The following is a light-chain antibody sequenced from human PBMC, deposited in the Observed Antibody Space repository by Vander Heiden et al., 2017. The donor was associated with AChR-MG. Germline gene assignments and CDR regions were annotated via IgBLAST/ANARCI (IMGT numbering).Light chain of an antibody. V-gene: IGLV1-40*01. CDR1: VGPLFD. CDR2: GDT. CDR3: QTYDSGLSAWV. Sequence: QSVLTQPPSASVAPGQSVTISCTDVGPLFDVHWSRQFPGTAPTLLIYGDTKRPSGVPDRFSGSKSGTSASLAITGLQAEDEAEYYCQTYDSGLSAWVFGGGTRLTVL. J-gene: IGLJ3*02.